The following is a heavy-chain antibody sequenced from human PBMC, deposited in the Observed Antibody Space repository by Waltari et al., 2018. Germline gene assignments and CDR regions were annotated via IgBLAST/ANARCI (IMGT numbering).Heavy chain of an antibody. V-gene: IGHV4-59*01. Sequence: QVQLQESGPGLVKPSETLSLTCTVSGGSISSYYWSWIRPPPGKGLEWIGYIYYSGSTNYNPSLKSRVTISVDTSKNQFSLKLSSVTAADTAVYYCASSYYYGSGSYYKLYYYYGMDVWGQGTTVTVSS. CDR1: GGSISSYY. CDR3: ASSYYYGSGSYYKLYYYYGMDV. J-gene: IGHJ6*02. D-gene: IGHD3-10*01. CDR2: IYYSGST.